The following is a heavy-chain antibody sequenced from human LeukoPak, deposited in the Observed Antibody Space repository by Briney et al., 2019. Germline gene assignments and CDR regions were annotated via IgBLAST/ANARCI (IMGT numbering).Heavy chain of an antibody. D-gene: IGHD4-23*01. Sequence: ASVKVSCKASGYTFTSYGISWVRQAPGQGLEWMGWISAYNGNTNYVQKLQGRVTMTTDTSTRTAYMELRSLRYDDTAVYYCARDLTPGGGGDCYFDLWGRGTLVTVSS. J-gene: IGHJ2*01. CDR3: ARDLTPGGGGDCYFDL. CDR1: GYTFTSYG. CDR2: ISAYNGNT. V-gene: IGHV1-18*01.